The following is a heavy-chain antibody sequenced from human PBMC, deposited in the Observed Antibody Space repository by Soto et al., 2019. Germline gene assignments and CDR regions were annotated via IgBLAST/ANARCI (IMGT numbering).Heavy chain of an antibody. CDR2: IYYSGNT. CDR1: GGSINSDAYF. J-gene: IGHJ3*01. Sequence: QVHLQESGPGLVKPSQTLSLTCTVSGGSINSDAYFWSWVRQHPGKCLEWIGYIYYSGNTYYNPSPNSRFIVSLDPSKNLFSLKLKSATPADPGVYYCAITSEVPNGTLAWCQGRMVTVAS. D-gene: IGHD1-26*01. V-gene: IGHV4-31*03. CDR3: AITSEVPNGTLA.